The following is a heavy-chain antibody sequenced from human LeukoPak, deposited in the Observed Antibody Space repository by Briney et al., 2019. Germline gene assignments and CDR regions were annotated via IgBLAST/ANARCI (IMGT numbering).Heavy chain of an antibody. D-gene: IGHD1-7*01. CDR1: GFTFSSYT. V-gene: IGHV3-21*01. CDR2: ISGGSSYI. Sequence: GGSLRVSCAASGFTFSSYTMTWVRQAPGKGLEWVSSISGGSSYIYYADSVKGRFTISRDNAKNVLYLQMNSLGAGDTAVYYCARDTITGSTLRVYWGQGTQVNVSS. CDR3: ARDTITGSTLRVY. J-gene: IGHJ4*02.